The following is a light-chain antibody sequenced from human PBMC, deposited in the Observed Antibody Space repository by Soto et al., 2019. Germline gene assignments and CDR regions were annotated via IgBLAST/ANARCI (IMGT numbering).Light chain of an antibody. V-gene: IGKV1-5*01. CDR2: DAS. J-gene: IGKJ1*01. CDR3: QQYNSYSQT. CDR1: QSISTW. Sequence: DIQMTQSPSTLSASVGDRVTITCRASQSISTWLAWYQQKPGKVPKILIYDASSLESGVPSRFSGSGSGTEFTLTISSLRPDDSATYYCQQYNSYSQTFGQGTKVEIK.